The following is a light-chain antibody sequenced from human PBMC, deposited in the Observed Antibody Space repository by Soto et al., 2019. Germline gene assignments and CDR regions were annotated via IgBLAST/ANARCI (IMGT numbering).Light chain of an antibody. V-gene: IGLV1-40*01. J-gene: IGLJ1*01. CDR2: GDS. CDR3: QSSDSRLSGSDV. Sequence: QSVLTQPPSVSGAPGQRVTISCTGSSSNIGAGYDVNWYQQLPGTAPKLLIFGDSNRPSGVPDRFSGSKSGTSASLAITGLQAADKADYYCQSSDSRLSGSDVFGTGTKLAVL. CDR1: SSNIGAGYD.